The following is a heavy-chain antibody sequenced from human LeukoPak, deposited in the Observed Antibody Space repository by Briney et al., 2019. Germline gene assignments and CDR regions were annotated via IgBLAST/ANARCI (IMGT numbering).Heavy chain of an antibody. D-gene: IGHD5-12*01. CDR3: ARDLAVPVATFDY. J-gene: IGHJ4*02. V-gene: IGHV3-48*04. CDR2: ISSSSSTI. CDR1: GFTFSSYS. Sequence: GGSLRLSCAASGFTFSSYSMNWVRQAPGKGLEWVSYISSSSSTIYYADSVKGRFTISRDNAKNSLYLQMNSLRAEDTAVYYCARDLAVPVATFDYWGQGTLVTVSS.